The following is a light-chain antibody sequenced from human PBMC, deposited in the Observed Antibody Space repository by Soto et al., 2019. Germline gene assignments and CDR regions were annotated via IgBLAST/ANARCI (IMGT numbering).Light chain of an antibody. CDR2: GNS. CDR1: SSNIGAGYD. J-gene: IGLJ3*02. V-gene: IGLV1-40*01. Sequence: QSVLTQPPSVSGAPGQRVTLSCTGSSSNIGAGYDVHWYQQLPGTAPKLLIYGNSNRPSGVPDRFSGSKSGTSASLAITGLQAEDEADYYCQSYDSSLIWVFGGGTKLTVL. CDR3: QSYDSSLIWV.